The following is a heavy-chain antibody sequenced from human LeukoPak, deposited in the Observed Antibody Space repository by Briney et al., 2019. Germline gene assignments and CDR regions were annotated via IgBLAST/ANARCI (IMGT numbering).Heavy chain of an antibody. CDR3: ARAPIHMVVVKSPHFDY. V-gene: IGHV1-18*01. J-gene: IGHJ4*02. D-gene: IGHD2-15*01. Sequence: GASVTVSCKASGYTFTSYGFSWVRQAPGQGLEWMGRINDYKGSTNYAQKLQGRVTMTTDTATSTAYMELRRLRSDDTAVYYCARAPIHMVVVKSPHFDYWGQGTLVTVSS. CDR2: INDYKGST. CDR1: GYTFTSYG.